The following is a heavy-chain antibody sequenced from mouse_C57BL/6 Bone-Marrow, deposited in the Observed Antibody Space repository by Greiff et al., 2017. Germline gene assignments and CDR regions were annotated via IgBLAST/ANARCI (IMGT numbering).Heavy chain of an antibody. D-gene: IGHD6-1*01. CDR1: GYTFTNYW. Sequence: QVQLQQSGAELVRPGTSVKMSCKASGYTFTNYWIGWAKQRPGHGLEWIGDIYPGGGCTNYNEKFKGKATLTADKSSSTAYMQFSSLTSEDSAICYWARSRLCDWDFDVWGTGTTVTVSS. CDR2: IYPGGGCT. CDR3: ARSRLCDWDFDV. J-gene: IGHJ1*03. V-gene: IGHV1-63*01.